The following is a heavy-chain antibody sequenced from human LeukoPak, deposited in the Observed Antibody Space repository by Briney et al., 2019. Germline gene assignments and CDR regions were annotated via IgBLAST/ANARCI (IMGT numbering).Heavy chain of an antibody. CDR3: ARSKYASGWTYFDY. V-gene: IGHV3-53*01. D-gene: IGHD6-19*01. Sequence: GGSLRLSCAASGFTVSGNYMSWVRQAPGKGLEWVSVIYSGGTTYYADSVKGRFTISRDNSKNTLYLQMNSLRAEDTAVYYCARSKYASGWTYFDYWGQGTLVTVSS. J-gene: IGHJ4*02. CDR2: IYSGGTT. CDR1: GFTVSGNY.